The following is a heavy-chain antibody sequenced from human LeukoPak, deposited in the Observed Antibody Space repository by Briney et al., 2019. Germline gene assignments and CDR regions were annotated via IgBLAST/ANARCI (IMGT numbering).Heavy chain of an antibody. J-gene: IGHJ4*02. Sequence: ASVKVSCKASGYTFTSYYMHWVRQAPGQGLEWMGIINPSGGSTSYAQKFQGRVTMTRDTSTSTVYMELSSLRSEDTAVYYCARYLWFGDREYYFDYWGQGTLVTVSS. D-gene: IGHD3-10*01. CDR3: ARYLWFGDREYYFDY. V-gene: IGHV1-46*01. CDR2: INPSGGST. CDR1: GYTFTSYY.